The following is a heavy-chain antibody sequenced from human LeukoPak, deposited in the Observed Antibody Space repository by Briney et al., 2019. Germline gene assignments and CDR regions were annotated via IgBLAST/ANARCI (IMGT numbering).Heavy chain of an antibody. D-gene: IGHD3-22*01. Sequence: PGGSLRLSCAASGFTFSSYAMHWVRQAPGKGLEWVAVISYDGSNKYYADSVKGRFTISRDNSKNTLYLQMNSLRAEDTAVYYCARDGNYDSSGYYSPFDYWGQGTLVTVSS. CDR2: ISYDGSNK. V-gene: IGHV3-30*04. CDR1: GFTFSSYA. J-gene: IGHJ4*02. CDR3: ARDGNYDSSGYYSPFDY.